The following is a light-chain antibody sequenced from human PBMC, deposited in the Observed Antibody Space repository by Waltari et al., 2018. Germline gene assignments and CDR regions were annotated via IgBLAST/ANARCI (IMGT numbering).Light chain of an antibody. J-gene: IGKJ3*01. CDR1: LSVFYSSNNKNY. CDR3: QQYYSAPQT. CDR2: WAS. Sequence: DIVMTQSPDSLSVSLGERATINCKSSLSVFYSSNNKNYLAWYQQKVGQPPKLLIYWASTRESGVPDRVRGSGSGTDFTLTISSLQAEDVAVYYCQQYYSAPQTFGPGTTVDIK. V-gene: IGKV4-1*01.